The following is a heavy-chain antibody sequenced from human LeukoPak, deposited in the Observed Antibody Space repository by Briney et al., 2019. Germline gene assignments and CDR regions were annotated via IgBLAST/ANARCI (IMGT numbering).Heavy chain of an antibody. CDR2: INPSGGGT. CDR3: ARGGRGYSNYVDY. J-gene: IGHJ4*02. D-gene: IGHD4-11*01. CDR1: GYSLTTYY. V-gene: IGHV1-46*01. Sequence: ASVKVSCKASGYSLTTYYMHWVRQAPGQGLEWMAIINPSGGGTKYAQKFQGRVTMTRDTPTNTVYMELSSLRTEDTAVYYCARGGRGYSNYVDYWGQGTLVTVSS.